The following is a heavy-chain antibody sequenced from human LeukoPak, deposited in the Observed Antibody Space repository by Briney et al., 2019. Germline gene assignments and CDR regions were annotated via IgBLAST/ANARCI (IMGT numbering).Heavy chain of an antibody. Sequence: GGSLRLSCAASGFTFSSYGMHWVRQAPGKGLEWVAVISYDGSNKYYADSVKGRFTISRDNSKNTLYLQMNSLRAEDTAVYYCAKVGVGIAAAGNRCYFDYWGQGTLVTVSS. CDR1: GFTFSSYG. CDR2: ISYDGSNK. J-gene: IGHJ4*02. V-gene: IGHV3-30*18. CDR3: AKVGVGIAAAGNRCYFDY. D-gene: IGHD6-13*01.